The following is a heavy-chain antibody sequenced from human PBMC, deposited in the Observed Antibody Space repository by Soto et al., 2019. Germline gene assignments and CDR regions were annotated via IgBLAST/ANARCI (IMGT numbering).Heavy chain of an antibody. Sequence: GESLKISCEASGFIFTNLWMHWVRQVPGKGLVWVSRIDTSGSSTSYADSVKGRFTISRDNAKNTVSLQMNSLRAEDTGVYYCAKDSWYFDLWSQGSLVTVYS. CDR2: IDTSGSST. CDR3: AKDSWYFDL. D-gene: IGHD6-13*01. CDR1: GFIFTNLW. J-gene: IGHJ4*02. V-gene: IGHV3-74*01.